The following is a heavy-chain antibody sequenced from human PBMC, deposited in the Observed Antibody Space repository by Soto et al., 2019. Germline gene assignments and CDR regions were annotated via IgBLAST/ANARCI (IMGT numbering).Heavy chain of an antibody. CDR2: IYPGDSDT. CDR1: GYSFTSYW. D-gene: IGHD5-18*01. V-gene: IGHV5-51*01. Sequence: GESLKISCKGSGYSFTSYWIGWVRQMTGKGLEWMGIIYPGDSDTRYSPSFQGQVTISADKSISTAYLQWNSLKASDTAMYYCARHKVGYSPVSGMDVWGQGTTVTVSS. CDR3: ARHKVGYSPVSGMDV. J-gene: IGHJ6*02.